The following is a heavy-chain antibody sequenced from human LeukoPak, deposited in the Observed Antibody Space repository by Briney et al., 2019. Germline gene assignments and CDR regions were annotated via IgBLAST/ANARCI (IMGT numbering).Heavy chain of an antibody. Sequence: ASVKVSCKASGYTSTGYYMHWVRQAPGQGLEWMGWINPNSGGTNYAQKFQGRVTMTRDTSISTAYMELSRLRSDDTAVYYCARGVVPAARGFTAIDYWGQGTLVTVSS. J-gene: IGHJ4*02. CDR1: GYTSTGYY. CDR3: ARGVVPAARGFTAIDY. D-gene: IGHD2-2*01. CDR2: INPNSGGT. V-gene: IGHV1-2*02.